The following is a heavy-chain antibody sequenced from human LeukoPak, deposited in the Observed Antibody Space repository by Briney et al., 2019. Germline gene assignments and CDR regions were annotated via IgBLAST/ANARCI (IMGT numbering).Heavy chain of an antibody. CDR1: GDSISSSSYY. V-gene: IGHV4-39*07. D-gene: IGHD1-26*01. CDR3: ARETTRYYEGNAFDI. Sequence: PSETLSLTCSVSGDSISSSSYYWGWIRQPPGKGLEWIGSIFYSGSTYYNPSLKSRVTISVDTSKNQFSLKLSSVTAADTAVYYCARETTRYYEGNAFDIWGQGTMVTVSS. J-gene: IGHJ3*02. CDR2: IFYSGST.